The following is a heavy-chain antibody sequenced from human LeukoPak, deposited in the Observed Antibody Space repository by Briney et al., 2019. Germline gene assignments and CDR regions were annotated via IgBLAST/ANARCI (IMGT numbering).Heavy chain of an antibody. V-gene: IGHV3-21*01. J-gene: IGHJ4*02. Sequence: GGSLRLSCAASGFTISSHSMNWVRQAPGKGPEWVSSISSSSSHIYFADSVKGRFTISRDNAKNSLYLQMNSLRPEDTAVYYCARDFRTQLDGCNPPYHFDYWGQGTLVTVSS. D-gene: IGHD5-24*01. CDR3: ARDFRTQLDGCNPPYHFDY. CDR2: ISSSSSHI. CDR1: GFTISSHS.